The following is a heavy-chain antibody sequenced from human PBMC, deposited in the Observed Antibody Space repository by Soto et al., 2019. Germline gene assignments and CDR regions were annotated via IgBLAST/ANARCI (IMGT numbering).Heavy chain of an antibody. CDR3: ARDRNYPRDQFHY. D-gene: IGHD1-7*01. CDR1: GFTFSTYA. V-gene: IGHV3-23*01. J-gene: IGHJ4*02. Sequence: GGSLRLSCAASGFTFSTYALSWVRQAPGKGLEWVSAISANGQGIYYADSVRGRFTISRDNSKNTIFLHMDSLRAEDTAVYYYARDRNYPRDQFHYWGQGTLVTGSS. CDR2: ISANGQGI.